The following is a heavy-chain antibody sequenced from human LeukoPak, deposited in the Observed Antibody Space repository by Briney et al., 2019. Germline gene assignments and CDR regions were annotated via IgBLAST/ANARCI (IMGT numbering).Heavy chain of an antibody. D-gene: IGHD3-22*01. J-gene: IGHJ4*02. CDR2: IDWDDDK. CDR3: ARTTYYYDSSGYFFIDY. CDR1: GFSLSTSGMC. V-gene: IGHV2-70*11. Sequence: SGPALVKPTQTLTLTCTFSGFSLSTSGMCVSWIRQPPGKALEWLARIDWDDDKYYSTSLKTRLTISKDTSKNQVVLTMTNMDPVDTAAYYCARTTYYYDSSGYFFIDYWGQGTLVTVSS.